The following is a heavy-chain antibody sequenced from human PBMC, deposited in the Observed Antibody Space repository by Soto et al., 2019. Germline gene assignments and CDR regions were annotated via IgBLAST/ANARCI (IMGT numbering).Heavy chain of an antibody. CDR3: ARGPGYSSGWPYYYYGMDV. CDR1: GFTFSSYW. V-gene: IGHV3-74*01. D-gene: IGHD6-19*01. J-gene: IGHJ6*02. Sequence: GGSLRLSCAASGFTFSSYWMHWFRQAPGKGLVWVSRINSDGSSTSYADSVKGRFTISRDNAKNTLYLQMNSLRAEDTAVYYCARGPGYSSGWPYYYYGMDVWGQGTTVTVSS. CDR2: INSDGSST.